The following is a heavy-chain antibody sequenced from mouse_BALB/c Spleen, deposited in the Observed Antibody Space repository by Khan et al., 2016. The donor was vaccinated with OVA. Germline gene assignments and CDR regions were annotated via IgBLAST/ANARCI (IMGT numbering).Heavy chain of an antibody. D-gene: IGHD1-1*02. J-gene: IGHJ2*01. CDR1: GYTFINYW. CDR2: INLVMVDL. CDR3: ARRGLRWDFDY. V-gene: IGHV1-7*01. Sequence: QVQLQQSGAELAKPGASVKMSCKASGYTFINYWILWVKRGLGRGRSGIDKINLVMVDLENNQNFKDKATLTADKSSRTSYMQLSSLTSEDSAVYYCARRGLRWDFDYWGQGTTLTVSS.